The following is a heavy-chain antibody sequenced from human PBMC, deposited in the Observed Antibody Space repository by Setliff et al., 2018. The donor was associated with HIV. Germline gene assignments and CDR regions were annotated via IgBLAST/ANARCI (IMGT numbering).Heavy chain of an antibody. D-gene: IGHD3-22*01. CDR1: GYTFDGHY. CDR3: ARSCRSSGYCHFDY. J-gene: IGHJ4*02. V-gene: IGHV1-2*06. CDR2: ISPNNFNT. Sequence: ASVKVSCKTSGYTFDGHYLHWVRQAPGQGLEWMGRISPNNFNTQYAKNFQGRVTMTWDTSTSTGYMEVYRLRSDDTAVYFCARSCRSSGYCHFDYWGQGTLITVSS.